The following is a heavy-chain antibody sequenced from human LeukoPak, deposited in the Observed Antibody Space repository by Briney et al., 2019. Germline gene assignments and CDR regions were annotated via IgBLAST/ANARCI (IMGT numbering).Heavy chain of an antibody. CDR3: ASRGVRGAVDFDY. D-gene: IGHD3-10*01. J-gene: IGHJ4*02. CDR2: IYSGGST. CDR1: GFTVSSNY. Sequence: PGGSLRLSCAASGFTVSSNYMSWVRQAPGKGLEWVPVIYSGGSTYYADSVKGRFTISRDNSKNTLYLQMNSLRAEDTAVYYCASRGVRGAVDFDYWGQGTLVTVSS. V-gene: IGHV3-53*01.